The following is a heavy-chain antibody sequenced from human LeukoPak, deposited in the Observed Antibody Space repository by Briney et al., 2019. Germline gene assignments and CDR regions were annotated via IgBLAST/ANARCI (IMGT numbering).Heavy chain of an antibody. CDR2: IYYSGST. V-gene: IGHV4-59*12. D-gene: IGHD6-6*01. Sequence: SETLSLTCTVSGGSISNYYWSWLRQSPGKGLGWIGYIYYSGSTNYNPSLKSRVTISVDTSKNQFSLKLSSVTAADTAVYYCARERIAARSFDYWGQGTLVTVSS. CDR3: ARERIAARSFDY. CDR1: GGSISNYY. J-gene: IGHJ4*02.